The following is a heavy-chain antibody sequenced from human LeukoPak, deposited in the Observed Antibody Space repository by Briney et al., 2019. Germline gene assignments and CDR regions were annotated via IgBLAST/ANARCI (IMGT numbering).Heavy chain of an antibody. CDR2: INHSGST. V-gene: IGHV4-34*01. CDR1: GGSFSGYY. Sequence: SETLSLICAVYGGSFSGYYWSWIRQPPGKGLEWIGEINHSGSTNYNPSLKSRVTISVDTSKNQFSLKLSSVTAADTAVYYCARGPHTGVNYYDSSGYYYWGQGNVVSVSS. D-gene: IGHD3-22*01. J-gene: IGHJ4*02. CDR3: ARGPHTGVNYYDSSGYYY.